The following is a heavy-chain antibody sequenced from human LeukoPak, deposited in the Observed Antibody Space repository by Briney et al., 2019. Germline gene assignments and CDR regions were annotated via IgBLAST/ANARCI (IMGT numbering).Heavy chain of an antibody. J-gene: IGHJ4*02. CDR1: GDSISSSGYY. D-gene: IGHD1-1*01. CDR3: ARDWNRYAY. V-gene: IGHV4-39*07. Sequence: SETLSLTCTVSGDSISSSGYYWGWIHQSPAKGLEWIGSIYYGGTSYYNPSLKSRVTISVDTSKSQFSLYMDSVTAADTAVYYCARDWNRYAYWGQGTLVTVSS. CDR2: IYYGGTS.